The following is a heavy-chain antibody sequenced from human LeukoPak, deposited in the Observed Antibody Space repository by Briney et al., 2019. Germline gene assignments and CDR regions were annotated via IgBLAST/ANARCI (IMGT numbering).Heavy chain of an antibody. Sequence: SETLSLTCTVSGGSISGSDFYWGWVRQPPGKGLEWIGNIFYSGSTYYNPSLKSRVTISVDTSKNQFSLRLNSVTAADTAVYYCAHTARMYSSAFSWGQGTLVTVSS. J-gene: IGHJ4*02. CDR3: AHTARMYSSAFS. V-gene: IGHV4-39*01. CDR1: GGSISGSDFY. CDR2: IFYSGST. D-gene: IGHD6-6*01.